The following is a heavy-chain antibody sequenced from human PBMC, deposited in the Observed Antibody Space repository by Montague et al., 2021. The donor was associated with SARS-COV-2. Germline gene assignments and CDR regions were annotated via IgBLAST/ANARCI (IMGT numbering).Heavy chain of an antibody. V-gene: IGHV4-59*01. CDR3: ARISGSFDDVRCGFDH. CDR2: IYYSGTT. D-gene: IGHD3-10*01. CDR1: GGSIDNYY. J-gene: IGHJ4*02. Sequence: SETLSLTCTVSGGSIDNYYWSWIRQPPGKGLEWIGYIYYSGTTNFNPSLNSRLTMSVDTSKDKFSLNLNSLTAADTAIYYCARISGSFDDVRCGFDHWGQGTLVTVSS.